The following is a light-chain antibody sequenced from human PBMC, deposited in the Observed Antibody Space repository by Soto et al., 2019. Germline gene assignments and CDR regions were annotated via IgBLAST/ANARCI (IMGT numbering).Light chain of an antibody. CDR2: DAS. J-gene: IGKJ1*01. CDR1: QSISSL. CDR3: QQYNSLWA. Sequence: DIEMTQYPSTLSASVGDRVTITCRGGQSISSLFAWSQQKPGKAPKLPRYDASNLESGVPSSFSGGGSGTDFPLTISSLKPDDSATYYCQQYNSLWAFGQGTQVDI. V-gene: IGKV1-5*01.